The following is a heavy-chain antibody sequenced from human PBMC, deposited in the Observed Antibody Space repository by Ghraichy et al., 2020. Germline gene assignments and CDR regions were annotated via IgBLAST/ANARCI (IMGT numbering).Heavy chain of an antibody. CDR3: ARARARSGYYYVGWFDP. J-gene: IGHJ5*02. D-gene: IGHD3-22*01. Sequence: SQTLSLTCAVYGGSFSGYYWSWIRQPPGKGLEWIGEINHSGSTNYNPSLKSRVTISVDTSKNQFSLKLSSVTAADTAVYYCARARARSGYYYVGWFDPWGQGTLVTVSS. V-gene: IGHV4-34*01. CDR2: INHSGST. CDR1: GGSFSGYY.